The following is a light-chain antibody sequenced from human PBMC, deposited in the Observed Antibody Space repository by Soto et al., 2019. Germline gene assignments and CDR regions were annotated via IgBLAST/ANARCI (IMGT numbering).Light chain of an antibody. J-gene: IGLJ2*01. CDR3: RSYPSPSTVV. Sequence: QSVLTQPASVSGSPGQSITISCTGTSSEVGGYNYVSWYQQHPGTAPKLMIYDVDNRPSGVSNRFSGSSSGNASSLTISGLPADDEADYYCRSYPSPSTVVFGGGTKVTVL. V-gene: IGLV2-14*01. CDR1: SSEVGGYNY. CDR2: DVD.